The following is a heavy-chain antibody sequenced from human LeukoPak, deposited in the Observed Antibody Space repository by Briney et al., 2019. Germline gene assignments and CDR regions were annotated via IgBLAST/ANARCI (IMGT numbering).Heavy chain of an antibody. CDR2: IYYSGST. V-gene: IGHV4-39*07. CDR3: ARGIVVVTNSNWSDP. D-gene: IGHD3-22*01. CDR1: GSSISSSSYY. J-gene: IGHJ5*02. Sequence: SETLSLTCTVSGSSISSSSYYWGWIRQPPGKGLEWIGSIYYSGSTYYNPSLKSRVTISVDTSKNQFSLKLSSVTAADTAVYYCARGIVVVTNSNWSDPWGQGTLVTVSS.